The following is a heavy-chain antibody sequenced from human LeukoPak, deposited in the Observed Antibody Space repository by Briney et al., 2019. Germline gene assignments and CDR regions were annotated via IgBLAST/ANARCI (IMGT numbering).Heavy chain of an antibody. D-gene: IGHD3-3*02. Sequence: SETLSLTCTVSGGSISSYYWSWIRQPPGKGLEWIGYIYYSGSTNYNPSLKSRVTISVDTSKNQFSLKLSSVTAADTAVYYCARQRGHSTYFDYWGQGTLVTVSS. J-gene: IGHJ4*02. CDR3: ARQRGHSTYFDY. CDR1: GGSISSYY. V-gene: IGHV4-59*08. CDR2: IYYSGST.